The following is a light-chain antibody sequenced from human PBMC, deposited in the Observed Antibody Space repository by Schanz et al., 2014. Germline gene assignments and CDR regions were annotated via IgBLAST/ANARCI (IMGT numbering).Light chain of an antibody. CDR1: LTVSSY. Sequence: DIQMTQSPSSLSASVGDRVNITCRASLTVSSYLSWFQQQPGKAPKLLIYLASNLQSGVPSRFSGSGAGTDFSLTISSLQPEDFAIYYCRQSDNIPWTFGQGTKVEIK. J-gene: IGKJ1*01. V-gene: IGKV1-39*01. CDR2: LAS. CDR3: RQSDNIPWT.